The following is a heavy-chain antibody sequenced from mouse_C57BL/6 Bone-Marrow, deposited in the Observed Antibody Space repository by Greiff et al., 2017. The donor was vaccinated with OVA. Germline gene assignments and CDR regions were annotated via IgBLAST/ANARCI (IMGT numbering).Heavy chain of an antibody. CDR3: TGGYGYDVDGDFDD. Sequence: VQLQQSGAELVRPGASVKLSCTASGFNIKDDYMHWVKQRPEQGLEWIGWIDPENGDTEYASKFQGKATITADTSSNTAYLQLSSLTSEDTAVYYGTGGYGYDVDGDFDDWGTGTTVTVSS. CDR1: GFNIKDDY. D-gene: IGHD2-2*01. J-gene: IGHJ1*03. V-gene: IGHV14-4*01. CDR2: IDPENGDT.